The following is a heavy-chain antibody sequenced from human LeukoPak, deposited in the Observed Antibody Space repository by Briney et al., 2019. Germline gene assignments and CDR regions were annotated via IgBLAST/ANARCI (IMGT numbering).Heavy chain of an antibody. J-gene: IGHJ4*02. CDR2: ISSSSRYL. Sequence: GGSLRLSCVASGLVFSDSGMLWVRQAPGKGLEWLSSISSSSRYLYYAVSVKGRLTISRDNAKNSLYLHMDSLRAEDTAVYYCAREFTAMAFDYWGQGALVTVSS. V-gene: IGHV3-21*01. D-gene: IGHD5-18*01. CDR3: AREFTAMAFDY. CDR1: GLVFSDSG.